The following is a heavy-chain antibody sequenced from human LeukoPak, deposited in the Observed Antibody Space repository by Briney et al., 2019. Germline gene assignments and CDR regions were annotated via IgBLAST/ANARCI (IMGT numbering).Heavy chain of an antibody. D-gene: IGHD6-13*01. J-gene: IGHJ4*02. Sequence: GRSLRLSCAASGFTFSTYWMHWVRQAPGKGLVWVSRINGDGSITNYVDSVEGRFTISRDNAKNTVYLQINSLRAEDTAVYYCVRDLSTSWYYFDNWGQGTLVTVSS. CDR1: GFTFSTYW. V-gene: IGHV3-74*01. CDR2: INGDGSIT. CDR3: VRDLSTSWYYFDN.